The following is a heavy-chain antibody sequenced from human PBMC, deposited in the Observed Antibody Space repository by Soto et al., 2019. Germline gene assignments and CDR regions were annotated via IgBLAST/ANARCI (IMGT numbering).Heavy chain of an antibody. Sequence: QVQLVQSGAEVKKPGASVRVSCRASGYTFTSYGISWVRQAPGQGLEWRGWISAYNGNTDYAQKLQGRVTMTTDTSTSTGYMELRSLRSDDTAVYYCARVWAYCSGISRLDYWGQGTLVTVSS. D-gene: IGHD2-15*01. CDR1: GYTFTSYG. CDR2: ISAYNGNT. J-gene: IGHJ4*02. CDR3: ARVWAYCSGISRLDY. V-gene: IGHV1-18*01.